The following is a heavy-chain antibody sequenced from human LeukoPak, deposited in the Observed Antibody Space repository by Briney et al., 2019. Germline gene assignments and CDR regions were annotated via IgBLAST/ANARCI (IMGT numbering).Heavy chain of an antibody. CDR3: ARFDTGGVYFYFEH. D-gene: IGHD2-8*02. CDR1: GASINFSY. Sequence: PSETLSLTCTVSGASINFSYWTWIPQPAGKALEWSGRVFSGGLTNYNPPLKRRVSMSLDTSKTQFPLTHSPVTAADTAEYYCARFDTGGVYFYFEHWGQGRLVTVSS. J-gene: IGHJ4*02. CDR2: VFSGGLT. V-gene: IGHV4-4*07.